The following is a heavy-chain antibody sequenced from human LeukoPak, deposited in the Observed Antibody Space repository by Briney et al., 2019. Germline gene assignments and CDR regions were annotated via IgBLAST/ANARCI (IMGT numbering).Heavy chain of an antibody. Sequence: GGSLRLSCAASGFTFSSSAMSWVRQAPGKGLEWVSAISNNGGYTYYADSVQGRFTISRDNSKSTLCLQMNSLRAEDMAVYYCAKQLGYCSDGSCYFPYRGQGTLVTVSS. CDR1: GFTFSSSA. CDR2: ISNNGGYT. D-gene: IGHD2-15*01. V-gene: IGHV3-23*01. CDR3: AKQLGYCSDGSCYFPY. J-gene: IGHJ4*02.